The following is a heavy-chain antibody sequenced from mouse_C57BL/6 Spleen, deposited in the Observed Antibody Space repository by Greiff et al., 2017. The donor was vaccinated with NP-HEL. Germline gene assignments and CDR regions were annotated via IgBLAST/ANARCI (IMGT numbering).Heavy chain of an antibody. V-gene: IGHV2-2*01. J-gene: IGHJ1*03. CDR2: IWSGGST. Sequence: QVQLKQSGPGLVQPSQSLSITCTVSGFSLTSYGVHWVRQSPGKGLEWLGVIWSGGSTDYNAAFISRLSISKDNSTSQVFFKMNSLQADDTAIYYCARKDDYDVSWYFDVWGTGTTVTVSS. D-gene: IGHD2-4*01. CDR1: GFSLTSYG. CDR3: ARKDDYDVSWYFDV.